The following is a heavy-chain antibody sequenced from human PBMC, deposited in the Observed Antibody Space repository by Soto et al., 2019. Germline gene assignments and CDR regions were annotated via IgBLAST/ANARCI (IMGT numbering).Heavy chain of an antibody. J-gene: IGHJ6*02. D-gene: IGHD2-2*01. CDR2: IYPGDSDT. V-gene: IGHV5-51*01. CDR1: GYSFTSYW. Sequence: GESLKISCMGSGYSFTSYWIGWVRQMPGKGLEWMGIIYPGDSDTRYSPSFQGQVTISADKSISTAYLQWSSLKAPDTAMYYCARSQIVVVPAATIDYGMDVWGQGTTVTVSS. CDR3: ARSQIVVVPAATIDYGMDV.